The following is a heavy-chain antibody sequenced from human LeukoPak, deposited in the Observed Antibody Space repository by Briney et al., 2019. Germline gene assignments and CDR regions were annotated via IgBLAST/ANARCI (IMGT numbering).Heavy chain of an antibody. Sequence: GGSLRLSCAASGFTFSSYGMHWVRQAPGKGLEWVAVISYDGSNKYYADSVKGRFTISRDNSKNTLYLQMNSLRAEDTAVYYCARDSGIYDSGAFDIWGQGAMVTVSS. CDR2: ISYDGSNK. V-gene: IGHV3-30*03. CDR1: GFTFSSYG. CDR3: ARDSGIYDSGAFDI. D-gene: IGHD3-22*01. J-gene: IGHJ3*02.